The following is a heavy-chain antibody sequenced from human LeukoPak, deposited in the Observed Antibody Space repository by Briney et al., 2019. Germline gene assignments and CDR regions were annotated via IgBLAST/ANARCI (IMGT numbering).Heavy chain of an antibody. CDR1: GDSISSGGNY. CDR3: ARSLAYAYCGGDCQGAFDI. CDR2: MYYSGST. J-gene: IGHJ3*02. V-gene: IGHV4-31*03. Sequence: SETLSLTCTVSGDSISSGGNYWSWIRQHPGKGLEWIGYMYYSGSTSYSPSLKSRVTISIDTSKNQFSLKLSSVTAADTAVYYCARSLAYAYCGGDCQGAFDIWGQGTMVTVSS. D-gene: IGHD2-21*02.